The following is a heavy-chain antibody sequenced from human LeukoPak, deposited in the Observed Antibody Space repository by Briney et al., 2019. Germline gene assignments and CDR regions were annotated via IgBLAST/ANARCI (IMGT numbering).Heavy chain of an antibody. Sequence: EASVKVSCKASGYTFTGYYMHWVRQAPGQGLEWMGWINPNSGGTNYAQKFQGWVTMTRDTSISTAYMELSRLRSEDTAVYYCARTRPLGIVVVVAAYYYYGMDVWGQGTTVTVSS. CDR2: INPNSGGT. CDR1: GYTFTGYY. J-gene: IGHJ6*02. D-gene: IGHD2-15*01. CDR3: ARTRPLGIVVVVAAYYYYGMDV. V-gene: IGHV1-2*04.